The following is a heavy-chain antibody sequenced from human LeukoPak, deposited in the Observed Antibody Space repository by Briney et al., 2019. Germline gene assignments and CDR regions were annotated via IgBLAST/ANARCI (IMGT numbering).Heavy chain of an antibody. D-gene: IGHD6-13*01. CDR2: IYTTGSI. J-gene: IGHJ3*02. V-gene: IGHV4-61*09. CDR1: GGSISSGSYY. Sequence: SETLSLTCTVSGGSISSGSYYWSWIRQPAGKGLEWIGHIYTTGSISYNPSLKSRVTISLDTSKNQFSLKLRPVTAADTALYYCARHVAEAGPYPYAFEIWGQGTMVTVSS. CDR3: ARHVAEAGPYPYAFEI.